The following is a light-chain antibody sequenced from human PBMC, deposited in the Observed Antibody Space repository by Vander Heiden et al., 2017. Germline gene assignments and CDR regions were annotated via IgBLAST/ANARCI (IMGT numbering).Light chain of an antibody. J-gene: IGKJ4*01. CDR2: KAT. CDR3: QQDSYSPVT. V-gene: IGKV1-5*03. Sequence: DIQMTQSPSTLSASVGDRVTITCRASEIISSWLAWYQQKPGKAPKLLIYKATALESGVPSRFSGSGSGTQYTLTISSLQPDDCAIYYCQQDSYSPVTFGGGTKVEIK. CDR1: EIISSW.